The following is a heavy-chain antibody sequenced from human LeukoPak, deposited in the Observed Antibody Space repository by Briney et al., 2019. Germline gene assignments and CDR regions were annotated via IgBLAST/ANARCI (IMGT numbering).Heavy chain of an antibody. Sequence: PSETLSLTCSVSGASISDYYWSWLRQPPGRGVEWIGYVYSSGTTSSNPSLKSRVTMSLDTSKSQFSLRLTSVIAADTAVYYCARFQSVLLWFGELSWFDPWGQGTLVTVSS. CDR3: ARFQSVLLWFGELSWFDP. D-gene: IGHD3-10*01. CDR2: VYSSGTT. J-gene: IGHJ5*02. CDR1: GASISDYY. V-gene: IGHV4-59*01.